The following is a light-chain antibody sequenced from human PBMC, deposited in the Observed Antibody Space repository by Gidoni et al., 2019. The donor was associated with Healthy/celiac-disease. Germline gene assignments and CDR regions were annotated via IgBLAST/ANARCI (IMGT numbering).Light chain of an antibody. CDR2: GAS. CDR1: QSVSSN. Sequence: EIVMTQSPATLSVSPGERATLSCRASQSVSSNLAWYQQKPGQAPRLLIYGASTRATGIPARFSGSGSGTEFTLTISSLQSEDCAVYYCQQYNNWPFWTFGQGTKVEIK. J-gene: IGKJ1*01. CDR3: QQYNNWPFWT. V-gene: IGKV3-15*01.